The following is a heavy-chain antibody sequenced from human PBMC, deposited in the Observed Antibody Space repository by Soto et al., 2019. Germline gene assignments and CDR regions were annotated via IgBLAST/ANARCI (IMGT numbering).Heavy chain of an antibody. D-gene: IGHD3-3*01. J-gene: IGHJ5*02. V-gene: IGHV1-18*04. Sequence: ASVKVSCKASGYTFTSYGISWVRQAPGQGLEWMGWISAYNGNTNYAQKLQGRVTMTTDTSTSTAYMELRGLRSDDTAVYYCARKHYDFWSGYGNWLDPWGQGTLVTVSS. CDR2: ISAYNGNT. CDR3: ARKHYDFWSGYGNWLDP. CDR1: GYTFTSYG.